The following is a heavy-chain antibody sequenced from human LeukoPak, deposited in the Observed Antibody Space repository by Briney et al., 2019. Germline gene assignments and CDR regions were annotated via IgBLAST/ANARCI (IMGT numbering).Heavy chain of an antibody. V-gene: IGHV3-49*03. J-gene: IGHJ1*01. D-gene: IGHD6-19*01. CDR2: IRSKTYAGTT. CDR3: TRARQGAVASFQH. CDR1: GFTFGDYA. Sequence: GGSLRLSCTASGFTFGDYAMSCFRQAPGKGREGVGFIRSKTYAGTTEYAASVNGRFTISRDDSKRIAYLQMNSLKTEDTAVYYCTRARQGAVASFQHWGQGTLVTVSS.